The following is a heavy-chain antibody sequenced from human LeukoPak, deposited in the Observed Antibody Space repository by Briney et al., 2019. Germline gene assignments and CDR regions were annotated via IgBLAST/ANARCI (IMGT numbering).Heavy chain of an antibody. CDR2: VIGDGRHK. Sequence: GGSLTLSCVASGSTFSSFAMAWVRQAPGKGLEWVASVIGDGRHKYYIESVKGHFTVSRDNSKNTLYLQMNSLRAEDMAVYYCAKDVYSSGYTVNFDYWGQGTLVTVSS. CDR1: GSTFSSFA. J-gene: IGHJ4*02. V-gene: IGHV3-23*01. D-gene: IGHD3-22*01. CDR3: AKDVYSSGYTVNFDY.